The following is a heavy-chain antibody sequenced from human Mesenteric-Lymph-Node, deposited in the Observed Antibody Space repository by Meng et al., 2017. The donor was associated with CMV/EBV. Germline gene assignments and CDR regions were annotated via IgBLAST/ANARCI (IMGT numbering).Heavy chain of an antibody. J-gene: IGHJ6*02. CDR3: ARIMSGYENYDMDV. V-gene: IGHV3-23*01. CDR2: ISSGGSST. D-gene: IGHD5-12*01. CDR1: GFTFSSYD. Sequence: GESLKISCAASGFTFSSYDMNWVRQIPGKGLEWVSGISSGGSSTSYADPVKGRFTISRDNSKSTLYLQMNSLSGEDTAIYYCARIMSGYENYDMDVWGQGTTVTVSS.